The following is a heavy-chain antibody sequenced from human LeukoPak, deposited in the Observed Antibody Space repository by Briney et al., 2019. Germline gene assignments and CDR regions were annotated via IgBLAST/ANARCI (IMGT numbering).Heavy chain of an antibody. Sequence: PSETVSLTCTVSGGSISSSSYYWGWIRQPPGKGLEWIGSMYYSGSAYYNPSLKSRVTISVDTSKNQLSLKLSSVTAADTAVYYCARHFADILTSSDAFDIWGQGTMLTVSS. V-gene: IGHV4-39*01. CDR2: MYYSGSA. D-gene: IGHD3-9*01. J-gene: IGHJ3*02. CDR1: GGSISSSSYY. CDR3: ARHFADILTSSDAFDI.